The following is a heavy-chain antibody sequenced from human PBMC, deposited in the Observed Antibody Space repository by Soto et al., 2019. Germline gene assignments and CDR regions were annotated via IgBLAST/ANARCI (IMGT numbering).Heavy chain of an antibody. CDR2: ISYDGGYK. CDR3: AKDTGYGHSGVY. J-gene: IGHJ4*02. Sequence: RLSCAASGFTFSSYGMHWVRQAPGKGLEWVAVISYDGGYKFYADSVKGRFTISRDNSKNTLYLQMNSLRAEDTAVFYCAKDTGYGHSGVYWGQGTLVAVYS. V-gene: IGHV3-30*18. D-gene: IGHD4-17*01. CDR1: GFTFSSYG.